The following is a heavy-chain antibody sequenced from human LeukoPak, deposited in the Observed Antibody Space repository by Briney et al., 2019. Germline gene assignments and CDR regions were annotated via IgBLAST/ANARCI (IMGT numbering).Heavy chain of an antibody. Sequence: ASVKVSCKASGYTFTSYDINWVRQATGQGLEWMGWMNPNSGNTGYAQKFQGRVTMTRNTSISTAHMELSSLRSEDTAVYYCARMYDFSDAFDIWGQGTMVTVSS. CDR3: ARMYDFSDAFDI. V-gene: IGHV1-8*01. CDR2: MNPNSGNT. CDR1: GYTFTSYD. J-gene: IGHJ3*02. D-gene: IGHD3-3*01.